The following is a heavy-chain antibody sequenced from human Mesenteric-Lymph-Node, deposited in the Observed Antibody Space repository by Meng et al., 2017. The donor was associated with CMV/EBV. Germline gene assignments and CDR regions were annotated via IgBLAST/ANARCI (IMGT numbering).Heavy chain of an antibody. J-gene: IGHJ4*02. Sequence: GGSLRLSCAASGFTFTNFWMSWVRQAPGKGLEWVANIRRDGSEKYYVDSVKGRFTISRDNAKNSLYLQMNSLRAEDTAVYYCARDGSYKLDYWGQGTLVTVSS. CDR3: ARDGSYKLDY. CDR1: GFTFTNFW. CDR2: IRRDGSEK. D-gene: IGHD3-10*01. V-gene: IGHV3-7*01.